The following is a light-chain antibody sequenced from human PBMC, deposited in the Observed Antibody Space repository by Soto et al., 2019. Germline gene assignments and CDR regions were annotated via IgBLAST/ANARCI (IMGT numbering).Light chain of an antibody. V-gene: IGKV3-20*01. CDR2: GAS. J-gene: IGKJ1*01. CDR3: QQYTSSTDT. CDR1: QSVSSTY. Sequence: EIVLTQSPGTLSLSPGERATLSCRASQSVSSTYLAWYQQKPGQPPRLLIYGASSRATGIPDRFSGSGSGTDFTLTISRLEPEDFAVYYCQQYTSSTDTFGQGTKVEIK.